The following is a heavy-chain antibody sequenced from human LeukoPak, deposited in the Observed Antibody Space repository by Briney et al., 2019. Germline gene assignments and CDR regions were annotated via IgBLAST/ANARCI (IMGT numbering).Heavy chain of an antibody. CDR3: VKNMLYWFDP. Sequence: GGSLRLSRADPGFTFSDYSGCCVRQAPGKGLEWVSYISSSSSYTNYADSVKGRFTISRDNAKNSLYLQMNSLRAEDTTVYYCVKNMLYWFDPWGQGTLVTVSS. CDR1: GFTFSDYS. CDR2: ISSSSSYT. V-gene: IGHV3-11*03. D-gene: IGHD2-8*01. J-gene: IGHJ5*02.